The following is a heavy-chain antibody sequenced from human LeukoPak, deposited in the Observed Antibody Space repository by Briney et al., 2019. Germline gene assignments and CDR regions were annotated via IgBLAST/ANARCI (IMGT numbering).Heavy chain of an antibody. CDR3: ARNYDSSGQGAFDI. CDR2: ISYDGSNK. V-gene: IGHV3-30*03. J-gene: IGHJ3*02. CDR1: GFTFSSYG. D-gene: IGHD3-22*01. Sequence: GGSLRLSCAASGFTFSSYGMHWVRQAPGKGLEWVAVISYDGSNKYYADSVKGRFTISRDSSKNTLYLQMNSLRAEDTAVYYCARNYDSSGQGAFDIWGQGTMVTVSS.